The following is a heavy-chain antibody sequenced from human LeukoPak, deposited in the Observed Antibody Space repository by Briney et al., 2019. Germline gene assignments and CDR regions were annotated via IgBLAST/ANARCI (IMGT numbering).Heavy chain of an antibody. CDR1: GFTFSSYE. Sequence: PGGSLRLSCAASGFTFSSYEMNWVRQAPGKGLGWVSFISSSGNTIYYADSVKGRFIISRDNAKNSLYLQMNSLRTEDTAVYYCARERPGEVTFDIWGQGTIGTVSS. V-gene: IGHV3-48*03. CDR3: ARERPGEVTFDI. D-gene: IGHD3-16*01. CDR2: ISSSGNTI. J-gene: IGHJ3*02.